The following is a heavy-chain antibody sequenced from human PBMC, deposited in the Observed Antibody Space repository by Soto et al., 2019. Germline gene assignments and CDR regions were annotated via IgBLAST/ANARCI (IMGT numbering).Heavy chain of an antibody. J-gene: IGHJ4*02. Sequence: GGSLRLSCAASGFTVSTDWMYWVRQAPGKGLEWVSVIRSGGNTYYADSVKGRFTISRDNSKNTLYLQMNSLGAEDTAVYYCAKYVKHYDVPLFFFDYRAQRTLVPVSS. CDR1: GFTVSTDW. V-gene: IGHV3-53*01. CDR3: AKYVKHYDVPLFFFDY. CDR2: IRSGGNT. D-gene: IGHD3-3*01.